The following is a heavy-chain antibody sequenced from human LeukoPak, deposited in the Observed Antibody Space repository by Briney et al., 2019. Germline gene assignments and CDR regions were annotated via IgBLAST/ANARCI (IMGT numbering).Heavy chain of an antibody. CDR1: GFTFSSYA. D-gene: IGHD3-3*01. Sequence: PGGSLRLSCTASGFTFSSYAMSWVRQAPRKGLEWVSAISGSGGSTYYADSVKGRFTISRDNSKNTLYLQMNSLRAEDTAVYYCAKDHYDFWETDAFDIWGQGTMVTVSS. J-gene: IGHJ3*02. CDR3: AKDHYDFWETDAFDI. CDR2: ISGSGGST. V-gene: IGHV3-23*01.